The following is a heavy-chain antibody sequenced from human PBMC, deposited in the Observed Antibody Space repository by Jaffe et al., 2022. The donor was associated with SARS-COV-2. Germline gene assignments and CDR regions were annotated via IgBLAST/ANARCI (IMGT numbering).Heavy chain of an antibody. Sequence: QVQLVESGGGVVQPGRSLRLSCTASGFTFNIYAMDWVRQAPGKGLEWVTIISYDGSNTYYADSVKGRFTISRDNSKNTLYLQMNSLRGEDTAVYYCARDPNAVAGTGYYYMDVWGKGTTVTVSS. J-gene: IGHJ6*03. CDR1: GFTFNIYA. CDR3: ARDPNAVAGTGYYYMDV. V-gene: IGHV3-30*04. D-gene: IGHD6-19*01. CDR2: ISYDGSNT.